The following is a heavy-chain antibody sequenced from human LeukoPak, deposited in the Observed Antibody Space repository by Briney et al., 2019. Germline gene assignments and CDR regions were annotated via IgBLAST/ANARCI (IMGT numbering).Heavy chain of an antibody. J-gene: IGHJ4*02. CDR3: ARSSRSWSTFDN. D-gene: IGHD2-2*01. Sequence: SETLSLTCTVSGGSISSSTYYWGWIRQPPGKGLEWIGSIYYSGSTYYNASLKSRVTISVDTSKNQFSLKLSSVTAADTAVYYCARSSRSWSTFDNWGQGTLVTVSS. V-gene: IGHV4-39*07. CDR1: GGSISSSTYY. CDR2: IYYSGST.